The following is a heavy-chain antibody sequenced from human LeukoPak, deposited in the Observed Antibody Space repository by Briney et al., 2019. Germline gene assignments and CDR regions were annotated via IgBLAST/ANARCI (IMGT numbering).Heavy chain of an antibody. J-gene: IGHJ4*02. CDR2: IIPMLDIQ. Sequence: SVKVSCKASGGTFSGYAISWVRQAPGQGLEWMGRIIPMLDIQNYAQKFQGRVTITADKSTSTAYMELGSLRSEDTAVYYCASGRGATQYFDYWGQGTLVTVSS. V-gene: IGHV1-69*04. D-gene: IGHD3-10*01. CDR1: GGTFSGYA. CDR3: ASGRGATQYFDY.